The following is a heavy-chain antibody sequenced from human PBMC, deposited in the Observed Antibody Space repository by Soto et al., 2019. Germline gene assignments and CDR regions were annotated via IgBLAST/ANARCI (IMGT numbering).Heavy chain of an antibody. CDR2: ISYDGSNK. V-gene: IGHV3-30-3*01. CDR1: GFTFSSYA. J-gene: IGHJ4*02. CDR3: ASDRGELSDY. D-gene: IGHD3-16*02. Sequence: GGSLTLSCAASGFTFSSYAMHWVRQAPGKGLEWVAVISYDGSNKYYEDSVKGRFTISRDNSKNTLYLQMNSLRAEDTAVYYCASDRGELSDYWGQGTLVTVSS.